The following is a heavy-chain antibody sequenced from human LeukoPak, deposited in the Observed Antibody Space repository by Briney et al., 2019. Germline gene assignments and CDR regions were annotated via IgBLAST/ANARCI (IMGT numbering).Heavy chain of an antibody. Sequence: GGSLRLSCAASGFAFSSYEMNWVRQAPGKGLEWVSYISSSGSTIYYADSVKGRFTISRDNAKNSLYLQMNSLRAEDTAVYYCARGPHYEYYYYYGMDVWGQGTTVTVSS. CDR1: GFAFSSYE. CDR2: ISSSGSTI. J-gene: IGHJ6*02. V-gene: IGHV3-48*03. D-gene: IGHD4-17*01. CDR3: ARGPHYEYYYYYGMDV.